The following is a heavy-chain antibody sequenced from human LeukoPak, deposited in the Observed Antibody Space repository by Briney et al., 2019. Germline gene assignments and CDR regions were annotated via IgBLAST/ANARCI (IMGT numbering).Heavy chain of an antibody. CDR2: INPNSGGT. V-gene: IGHV1-2*02. CDR3: ARDNRRYYYGSGSYLNDFDY. J-gene: IGHJ4*02. D-gene: IGHD3-10*01. CDR1: GYTFTGYY. Sequence: ASVKVSCKASGYTFTGYYMHWVRQAPGQGLEWMGWINPNSGGTNYAQKFQGRVTMTRDTSISTAYMELSRLRSDDTAVYYCARDNRRYYYGSGSYLNDFDYWGQGTLVIVSS.